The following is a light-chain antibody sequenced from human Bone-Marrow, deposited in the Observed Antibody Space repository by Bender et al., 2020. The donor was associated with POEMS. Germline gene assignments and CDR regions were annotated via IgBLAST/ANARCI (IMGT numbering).Light chain of an antibody. J-gene: IGLJ3*02. CDR2: GYN. V-gene: IGLV1-44*01. CDR1: SSNIGSNT. Sequence: QSVLTQPPSASGTPGQRVTISCSGSSSNIGSNTGNWYQHLPGTAPKLLIYGYNNRPSGVPDRFSGSKSGTSASLAITGLQAEDEADYYCSSYTSSFTWVFGGGTKVTVL. CDR3: SSYTSSFTWV.